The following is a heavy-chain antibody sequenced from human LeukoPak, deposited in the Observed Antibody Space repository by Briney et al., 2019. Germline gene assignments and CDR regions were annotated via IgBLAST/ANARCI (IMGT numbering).Heavy chain of an antibody. D-gene: IGHD6-13*01. CDR1: GGTFSSYA. CDR2: IIPIFGTA. CDR3: ARAGIAAAGTLDY. J-gene: IGHJ4*02. Sequence: SVKVSCKASGGTFSSYAISWVRQAPGQGLEWMGGIIPIFGTATYAQKFQGRVTITADESTSTAYMELSSLRSEDTAVYYCARAGIAAAGTLDYWGQGTLVTVSS. V-gene: IGHV1-69*13.